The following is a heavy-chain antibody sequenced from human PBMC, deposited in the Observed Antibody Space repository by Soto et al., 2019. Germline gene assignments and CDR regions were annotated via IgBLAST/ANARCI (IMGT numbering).Heavy chain of an antibody. D-gene: IGHD3-3*01. J-gene: IGHJ4*02. V-gene: IGHV4-31*11. CDR1: GGSISSGGYY. CDR2: IYYSGST. Sequence: SETLSLTCAVSGGSISSGGYYWSWIRQHPGKGLEWSGYIYYSGSTYYNPSLKSRVTISVDTSKNQFSLKLSSVTAADTAVYYCARVLSRKMEYYLDYWGQGTLVTVSS. CDR3: ARVLSRKMEYYLDY.